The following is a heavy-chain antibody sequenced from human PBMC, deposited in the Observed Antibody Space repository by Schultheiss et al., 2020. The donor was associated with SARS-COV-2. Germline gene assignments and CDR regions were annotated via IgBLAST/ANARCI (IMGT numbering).Heavy chain of an antibody. Sequence: GGSLRLSCAASGFTFSSFGIHWVRQAPGRGLEWVAVISYHGVNIYYADSVKGRFTISRDNSKNTLYLQMNSLRAEDTAVYYCAKMAYSSSWDDYYYGMDVWGQGTTVTVSS. V-gene: IGHV3-30*18. CDR1: GFTFSSFG. J-gene: IGHJ6*02. D-gene: IGHD6-13*01. CDR2: ISYHGVNI. CDR3: AKMAYSSSWDDYYYGMDV.